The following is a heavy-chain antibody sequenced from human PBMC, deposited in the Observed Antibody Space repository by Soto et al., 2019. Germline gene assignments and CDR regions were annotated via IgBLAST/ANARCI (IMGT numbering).Heavy chain of an antibody. CDR1: GGTFSSYT. D-gene: IGHD3-3*01. Sequence: SVKVSCKASGGTFSSYTISWVRQAPGQGLEWMGRIIPILGIANYAQKFQGRVTITADKSTSTAYMELSSLRSEDTAVYYCARDLPYYDLWKVPSMDVWGKGTTVNVSS. V-gene: IGHV1-69*04. CDR2: IIPILGIA. J-gene: IGHJ6*03. CDR3: ARDLPYYDLWKVPSMDV.